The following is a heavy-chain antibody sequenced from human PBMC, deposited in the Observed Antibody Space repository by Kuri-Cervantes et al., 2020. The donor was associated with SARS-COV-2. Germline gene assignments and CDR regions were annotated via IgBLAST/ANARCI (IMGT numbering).Heavy chain of an antibody. CDR3: ARAGNEGYCSL. J-gene: IGHJ4*02. CDR1: GYTFTSYA. V-gene: IGHV1-3*01. Sequence: ASVKVSCKASGYTFTSYAMHWVRQAPGQRLEWMGWINAGNGNTKYSQTFQGRVTITRDTSASTAYMELSSLRSENTAVYYCARAGNEGYCSLWGQGTLVTVSS. CDR2: INAGNGNT. D-gene: IGHD2-15*01.